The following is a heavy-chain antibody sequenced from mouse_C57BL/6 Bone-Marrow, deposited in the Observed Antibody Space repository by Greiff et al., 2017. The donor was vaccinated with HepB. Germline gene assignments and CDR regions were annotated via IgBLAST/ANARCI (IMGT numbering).Heavy chain of an antibody. CDR2: IDPSDSYT. Sequence: QVQLQQPGAELVMPGASVKLSCKASGYTFTSYWMHWVKQRPGQGLEWIGEIDPSDSYTNYNQKFKGKSTLTVDKSSSTAYMQRSSLTSEDSAVYYCAREYYFDYWGQGTTLTVSS. CDR3: AREYYFDY. CDR1: GYTFTSYW. J-gene: IGHJ2*01. V-gene: IGHV1-69*01.